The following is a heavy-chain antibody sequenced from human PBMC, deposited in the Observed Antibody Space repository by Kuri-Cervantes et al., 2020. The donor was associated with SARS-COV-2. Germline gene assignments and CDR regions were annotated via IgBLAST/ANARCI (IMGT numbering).Heavy chain of an antibody. Sequence: GSLRLSCTVSGGSISSYYWSWIRQPAGKGLEWIGRTYTSGSTNYNPSLKSRVTMSVDTSKNQFSLKLSSVTAADTAVYYCARYLYGSGSYYNSYYFDYWGQGTLVTVSS. CDR2: TYTSGST. D-gene: IGHD3-10*01. V-gene: IGHV4-4*07. CDR1: GGSISSYY. CDR3: ARYLYGSGSYYNSYYFDY. J-gene: IGHJ4*02.